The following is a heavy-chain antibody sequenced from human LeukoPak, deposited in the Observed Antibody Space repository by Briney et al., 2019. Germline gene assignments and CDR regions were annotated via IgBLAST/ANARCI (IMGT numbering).Heavy chain of an antibody. D-gene: IGHD3-3*01. CDR1: GFTFSTYW. CDR3: ARGIDFWSGFDC. Sequence: GGSLRLSCVASGFTFSTYWMNWVRQAPGKGLEWVANINQDGSAKYYVDSMKGRFSISRDNANNSLYLQMNSLRAEDTAVYYCARGIDFWSGFDCWGQGTLVTVSS. J-gene: IGHJ5*01. V-gene: IGHV3-7*01. CDR2: INQDGSAK.